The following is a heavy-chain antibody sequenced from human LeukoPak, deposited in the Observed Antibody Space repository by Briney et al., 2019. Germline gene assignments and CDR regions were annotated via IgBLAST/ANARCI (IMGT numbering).Heavy chain of an antibody. CDR3: ARDHLPYGMDV. V-gene: IGHV4-30-4*01. CDR1: GGSISSGDYY. Sequence: PSQTLSLTCTVSGGSISSGDYYWSWIRQPPGKGLEWIGYIYYSGSTYYNPSLKSRVTISVDTSKNQFSLKLSSVTAADTAVYYYARDHLPYGMDVWGQGTTVTVSS. J-gene: IGHJ6*02. CDR2: IYYSGST.